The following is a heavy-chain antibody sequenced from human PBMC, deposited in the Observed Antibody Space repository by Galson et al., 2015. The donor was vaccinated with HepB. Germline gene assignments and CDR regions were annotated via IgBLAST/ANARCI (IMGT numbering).Heavy chain of an antibody. CDR2: IYYSGST. V-gene: IGHV4-31*03. CDR1: GGSISSGGYY. D-gene: IGHD3-22*01. J-gene: IGHJ2*01. Sequence: LSLTCTVSGGSISSGGYYWSWIRQHPGKGLEWIGYIYYSGSTYYNPSLKSRVTISVDTSKNQFSLKLSSVTAADTAVYYCARALVTPYDSIGGYFDLWGRGTLVTVSS. CDR3: ARALVTPYDSIGGYFDL.